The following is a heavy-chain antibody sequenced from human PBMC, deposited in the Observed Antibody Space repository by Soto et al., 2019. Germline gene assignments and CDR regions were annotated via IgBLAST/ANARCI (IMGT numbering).Heavy chain of an antibody. V-gene: IGHV5-51*01. CDR1: GYNFTSCC. CDR3: ARQIPRLQSFDY. CDR2: IYPGDSDT. D-gene: IGHD4-4*01. J-gene: IGHJ4*02. Sequence: ESLKISCQGSGYNFTSCCIGWVRQMPGKGLEWMGIIYPGDSDTRYGPSFQGQVTISADKSMSTAYLQWSSLKASDTAMYYCARQIPRLQSFDYWGQGTLVTVS.